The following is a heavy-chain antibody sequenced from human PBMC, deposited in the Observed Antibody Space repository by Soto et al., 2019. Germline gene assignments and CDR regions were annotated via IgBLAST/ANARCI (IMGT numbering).Heavy chain of an antibody. Sequence: ASVKVSCKASGYTFTSYGISWVRQAPGQGLEWMGWISAYNGNTNYAQKLQGRVTMTTDTSTSTAYMELRSLRSDDTAVYYCARVVVVVVAATPPVHYYYYMDVWGKGTTVTVSS. D-gene: IGHD2-15*01. J-gene: IGHJ6*03. CDR1: GYTFTSYG. CDR3: ARVVVVVVAATPPVHYYYYMDV. CDR2: ISAYNGNT. V-gene: IGHV1-18*01.